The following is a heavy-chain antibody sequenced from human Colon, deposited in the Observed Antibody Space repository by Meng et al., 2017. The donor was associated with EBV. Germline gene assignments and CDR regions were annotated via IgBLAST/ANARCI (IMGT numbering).Heavy chain of an antibody. CDR1: GGTGAICRYV. D-gene: IGHD3-10*01. J-gene: IGHJ5*02. CDR3: ARGSGRSFDP. Sequence: VQPADARTRLVRPTYVLCLAACVSGGTGAICRYVWGSLRKPQGRGVERLDYVYYNWGTNHNPPLKSRLNISLDTSKNQFTLIIRSVTAADKAVNYCARGSGRSFDPWGQGTLVTVSS. V-gene: IGHV4-61*01. CDR2: VYYNWGT.